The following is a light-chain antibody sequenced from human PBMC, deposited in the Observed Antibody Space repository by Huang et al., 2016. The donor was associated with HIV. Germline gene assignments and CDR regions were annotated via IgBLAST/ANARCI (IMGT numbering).Light chain of an antibody. CDR3: QQSSTTPWT. J-gene: IGKJ1*01. Sequence: DIQMTQSPTSLSASVGDRVTITCRASQSITHYLNWYQQKPGKVPKLLIYAASGLQSWVPSRFSGSGSGTDFTLTISSLQPDDFATYFCQQSSTTPWTFGQGTKVELK. CDR1: QSITHY. V-gene: IGKV1-39*01. CDR2: AAS.